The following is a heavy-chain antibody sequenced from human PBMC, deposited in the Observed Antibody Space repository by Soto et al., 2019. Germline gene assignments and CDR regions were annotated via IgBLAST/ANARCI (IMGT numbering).Heavy chain of an antibody. CDR2: VDGPGSTI. CDR1: GFIFSNYH. CDR3: VGIGWYIV. D-gene: IGHD6-19*01. Sequence: GGSLRLSCTASGFIFSNYHMTWIRQAPGKGLEWVSYVDGPGSTIHYADSVKGRFTISRDNAKSSLYLQMNSLRAEDTAVYYCVGIGWYIVWGQGTVVTVSS. V-gene: IGHV3-11*01. J-gene: IGHJ4*02.